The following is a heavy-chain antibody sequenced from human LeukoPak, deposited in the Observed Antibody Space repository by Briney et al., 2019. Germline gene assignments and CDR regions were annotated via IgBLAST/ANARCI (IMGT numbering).Heavy chain of an antibody. J-gene: IGHJ6*02. CDR3: ARAPARGRTIWFGESSYGMDV. CDR2: INHSGST. Sequence: GSLRLSCAASGFTVSSNYMSWVRQPPGKGLEWIGEINHSGSTNYNPSLKSRVTISVDTSKNQFSLKLSSVTAADTAVYYCARAPARGRTIWFGESSYGMDVWGQGTTVTVSS. V-gene: IGHV4-34*01. D-gene: IGHD3-10*01. CDR1: GFTVSSNY.